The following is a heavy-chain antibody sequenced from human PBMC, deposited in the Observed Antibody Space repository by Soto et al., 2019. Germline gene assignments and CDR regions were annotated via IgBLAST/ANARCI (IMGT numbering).Heavy chain of an antibody. CDR3: AREDIVVVPTAIQDGHYYYGMDV. CDR2: INPNSGGT. CDR1: GYTFTGYY. D-gene: IGHD2-2*02. V-gene: IGHV1-2*04. Sequence: ASVKVSCKAAGYTFTGYYIHWVRQAPGQGLEWMGWINPNSGGTNYAQKFQGWVTMTRDTSISTAYMELSRLRSDDTAVYYCAREDIVVVPTAIQDGHYYYGMDVWGQGPTVTV. J-gene: IGHJ6*02.